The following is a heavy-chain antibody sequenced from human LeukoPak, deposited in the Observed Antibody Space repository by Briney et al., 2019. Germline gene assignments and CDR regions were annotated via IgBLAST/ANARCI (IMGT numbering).Heavy chain of an antibody. D-gene: IGHD3-3*01. Sequence: GRSLRLSCTASGFTFGDYAMSWVRQAPGKGLEWVGFIRSKAYGGTTEYAASVKGRFTISRDDSKSIAYLQMNSLKTEDTAVYYCTSNAEGRGVAKLDYWGQGTLVTVSS. J-gene: IGHJ4*02. CDR3: TSNAEGRGVAKLDY. CDR2: IRSKAYGGTT. CDR1: GFTFGDYA. V-gene: IGHV3-49*04.